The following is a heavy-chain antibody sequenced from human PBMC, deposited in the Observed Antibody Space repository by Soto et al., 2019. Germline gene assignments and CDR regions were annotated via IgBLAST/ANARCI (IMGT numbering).Heavy chain of an antibody. J-gene: IGHJ4*02. Sequence: SETLSLTCAVSGGSISSGAYSWSWLRQPPGRGLEWIGFIYYAGSTKXXPXXXXXXXXXXXTSKNQFSLTVTSVTAADTAVYYCARRIVATETFDYWGQGTLVSVSS. V-gene: IGHV4-30-4*07. D-gene: IGHD5-12*01. CDR3: ARRIVATETFDY. CDR2: IYYAGST. CDR1: GGSISSGAYS.